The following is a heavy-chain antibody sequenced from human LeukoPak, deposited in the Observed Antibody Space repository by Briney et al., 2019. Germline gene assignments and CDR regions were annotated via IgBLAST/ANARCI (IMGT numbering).Heavy chain of an antibody. V-gene: IGHV3-23*01. D-gene: IGHD3-22*01. CDR3: AKEKGFGYSPLDY. CDR1: GFTFSNYA. J-gene: IGHJ4*02. Sequence: GGSLRLSCAASGFTFSNYAMTWVRQAPGKRLEWISTISGRGDGTYYTDSVKGRFTISRDNSKNTVYLQMNNLRAEDTALYYCAKEKGFGYSPLDYWGQGTLVTVSA. CDR2: ISGRGDGT.